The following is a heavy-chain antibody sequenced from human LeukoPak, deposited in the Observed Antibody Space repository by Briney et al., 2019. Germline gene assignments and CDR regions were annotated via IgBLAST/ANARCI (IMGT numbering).Heavy chain of an antibody. J-gene: IGHJ4*02. D-gene: IGHD3-22*01. Sequence: GGSLRLSCAASGFTFSSYDMHWVRQAPGKGLEWVAVISYDGSNKYYADSVKGRFTISRDNSKNTLYLQMNSLRAEDTAVYYCAKVYDSSDYWGQGTLVTVSS. V-gene: IGHV3-30*18. CDR3: AKVYDSSDY. CDR2: ISYDGSNK. CDR1: GFTFSSYD.